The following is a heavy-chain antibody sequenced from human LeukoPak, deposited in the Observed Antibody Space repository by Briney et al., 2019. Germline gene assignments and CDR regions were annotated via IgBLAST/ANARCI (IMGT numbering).Heavy chain of an antibody. CDR3: ARVYTSWSFDY. D-gene: IGHD2-2*02. CDR2: ISYSGSA. J-gene: IGHJ4*02. V-gene: IGHV4-61*01. Sequence: SETLSLTCTVSGGSVSSGLNKWSWIRQPPGKELEWIGDISYSGSASYNPSLRSRVTISLDTSTNQFSLTLGSVTAADTAVYYCARVYTSWSFDYWGQGTLVTVSS. CDR1: GGSVSSGLNK.